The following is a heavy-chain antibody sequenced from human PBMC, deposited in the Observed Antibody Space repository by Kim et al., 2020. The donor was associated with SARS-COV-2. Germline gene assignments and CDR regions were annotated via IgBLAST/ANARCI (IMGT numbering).Heavy chain of an antibody. Sequence: SETLSLTCTVSGDSISSSNYYWGWIRQPPGKGLEWIGTIYYSGSTYYNPSLKSRLIISVDTSKKQFSLKVTSVTAADTAVYYCAREGITMFRGVIENWFDPWGQGILSPSPQ. V-gene: IGHV4-39*07. CDR2: IYYSGST. J-gene: IGHJ5*02. D-gene: IGHD3-10*01. CDR3: AREGITMFRGVIENWFDP. CDR1: GDSISSSNYY.